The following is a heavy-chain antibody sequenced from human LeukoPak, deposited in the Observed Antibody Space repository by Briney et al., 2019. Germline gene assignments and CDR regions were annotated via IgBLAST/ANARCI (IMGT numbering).Heavy chain of an antibody. CDR1: GLSFSHSF. Sequence: GGSLRLSCAVPGLSFSHSFMSWIRQAPGKGLELISYISSSGSPIYHADSVKGRFTISRDNAQNSVFLQMNSLRDEDTAVYYCARLTDSSVDCWGQGTLVTVSS. CDR2: ISSSGSPI. J-gene: IGHJ4*02. CDR3: ARLTDSSVDC. D-gene: IGHD5-18*01. V-gene: IGHV3-11*01.